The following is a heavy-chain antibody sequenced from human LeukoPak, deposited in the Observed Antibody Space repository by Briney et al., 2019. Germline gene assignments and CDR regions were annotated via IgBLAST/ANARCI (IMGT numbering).Heavy chain of an antibody. Sequence: ASVKVSCKVSGYTLTELSMHWVRQAPGKGLEWMGGFDPEDGETIYAQKFQGRVTMTEDTSTDTAYMELSSLRSEDTAVYYCATIYDFWSGYSNWLDPWGQGTLVTVSS. D-gene: IGHD3-3*01. CDR1: GYTLTELS. V-gene: IGHV1-24*01. CDR2: FDPEDGET. J-gene: IGHJ5*02. CDR3: ATIYDFWSGYSNWLDP.